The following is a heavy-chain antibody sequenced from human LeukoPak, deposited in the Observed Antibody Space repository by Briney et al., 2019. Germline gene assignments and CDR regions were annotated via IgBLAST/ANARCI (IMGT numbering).Heavy chain of an antibody. J-gene: IGHJ5*02. V-gene: IGHV4-34*01. Sequence: SETLSLTCAVYGGSFSGYYWSWIRQPPGKGLEWIGEINHSGSTNYNPSLKSRDTISVDTSKNQFSLKLSSVTAADTAVYYCARVQTGVPRYYYDSSGWFDPWGQGTLVTVSS. D-gene: IGHD3-22*01. CDR2: INHSGST. CDR1: GGSFSGYY. CDR3: ARVQTGVPRYYYDSSGWFDP.